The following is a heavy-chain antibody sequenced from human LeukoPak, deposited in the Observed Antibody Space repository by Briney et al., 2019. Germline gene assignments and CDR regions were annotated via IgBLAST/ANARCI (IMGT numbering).Heavy chain of an antibody. CDR3: ARTAFARGYYGSRQTEYYYYYYGMDV. V-gene: IGHV3-74*01. CDR2: INSDGSST. Sequence: PGGSLRLSCAASGFTFSSYWMHWVRQAPGKGLVWVSRINSDGSSTSYADSVKGRFTISRDNAKNTLYLQMNSLRAEDTAVYYCARTAFARGYYGSRQTEYYYYYYGMDVWGQGTTVTVSS. J-gene: IGHJ6*02. D-gene: IGHD3-10*01. CDR1: GFTFSSYW.